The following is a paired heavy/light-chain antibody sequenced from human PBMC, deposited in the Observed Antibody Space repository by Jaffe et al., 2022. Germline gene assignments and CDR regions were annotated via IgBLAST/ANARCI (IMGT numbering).Heavy chain of an antibody. Sequence: EVQLLESGGGLVPPGGSLRLSCAASGFTFINYAMTWVRQAPGKGLEWVSTLRGSGGSASYADSVKGRFTISRDNSKNTLYLQMNSLRADDTAVYYCARYGNWNDFAYWGQGTLVTVSS. J-gene: IGHJ4*02. D-gene: IGHD1-1*01. CDR1: GFTFINYA. CDR3: ARYGNWNDFAY. CDR2: LRGSGGSA. V-gene: IGHV3-23*01.
Light chain of an antibody. J-gene: IGKJ1*01. CDR3: KQALQTPPWT. Sequence: DIVMTQSPLSLSVTPGEPASISCRSSQSLLHSNGHNYLDWYLQKPGQSPQLLIYLGSNRASGVPDRFSGSGSGTDFTLKISRVEAEDVGVYYCKQALQTPPWTFGQGTKVEIK. CDR2: LGS. V-gene: IGKV2-28*01. CDR1: QSLLHSNGHNY.